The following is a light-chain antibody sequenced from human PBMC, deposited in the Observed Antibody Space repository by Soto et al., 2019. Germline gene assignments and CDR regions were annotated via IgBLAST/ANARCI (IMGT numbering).Light chain of an antibody. V-gene: IGKV3-20*01. CDR1: QSVSGDY. J-gene: IGKJ5*01. CDR3: QQYGSSIT. CDR2: GVS. Sequence: EIVLTQSPGTLSLSPGETATLSCRASQSVSGDYVAWYQQKPGQAPSLVIYGVSNRATGIPDRFSGRGSGTDFALTIRRLEPEDFAVYYCQQYGSSITFGQGTRLEMK.